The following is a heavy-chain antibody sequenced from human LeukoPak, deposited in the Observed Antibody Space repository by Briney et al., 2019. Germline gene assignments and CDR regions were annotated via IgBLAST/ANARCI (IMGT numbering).Heavy chain of an antibody. J-gene: IGHJ3*02. Sequence: SETLSLTCTVSGGSISNYYWSWTRQPPGKGLEWIGYIYYSGSTKYNPSLKSRVTISVDTSKNQFSLKLSSVTAADTAVYYCARRDYGDYVSAFEIWGQGTMVTVSS. D-gene: IGHD4-17*01. V-gene: IGHV4-59*08. CDR1: GGSISNYY. CDR2: IYYSGST. CDR3: ARRDYGDYVSAFEI.